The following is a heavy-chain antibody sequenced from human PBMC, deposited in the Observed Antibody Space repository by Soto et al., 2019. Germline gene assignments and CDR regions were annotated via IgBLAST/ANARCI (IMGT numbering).Heavy chain of an antibody. D-gene: IGHD2-21*01. CDR2: ISGYNGNT. V-gene: IGHV1-18*04. CDR1: GYTFTSDG. Sequence: QVQLVQSGAEVKKPGASVKVSCKASGYTFTSDGVSWVRQAPGQGLEWMGWISGYNGNTNYAQRFRDRVTLTTDTSTSTAYMELRSLRSDDSAVYYSARDAHSGGAPGCRAMDVWGQGTTITVSS. CDR3: ARDAHSGGAPGCRAMDV. J-gene: IGHJ6*02.